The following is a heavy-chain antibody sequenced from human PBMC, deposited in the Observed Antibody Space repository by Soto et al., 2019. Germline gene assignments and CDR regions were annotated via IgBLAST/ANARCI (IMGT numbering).Heavy chain of an antibody. J-gene: IGHJ3*02. CDR2: IYYSGST. D-gene: IGHD4-17*01. Sequence: PSETLSLTCTVSGGSISSYYWSWIRQPPGKGLEWIGYIYYSGSTNYNPSLKSRVTISVDTSKNQFSLKLSSVTAADTAVYYCARSHDGDYFLVGAFDIWGQGTMVTVSS. V-gene: IGHV4-59*08. CDR1: GGSISSYY. CDR3: ARSHDGDYFLVGAFDI.